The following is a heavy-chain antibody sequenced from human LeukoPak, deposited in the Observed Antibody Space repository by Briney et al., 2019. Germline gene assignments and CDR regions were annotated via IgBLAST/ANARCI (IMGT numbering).Heavy chain of an antibody. CDR1: GFTFSSHG. CDR3: ARRAGAYSHPYDY. CDR2: ISSSGSII. J-gene: IGHJ4*02. Sequence: GGSLRLSCAASGFTFSSHGMHWVRQAPGKGLEWVSYISSSGSIIYYADSVKGRFTISRDNAKNSLHLQMNSLRAEDTAVYYCARRAGAYSHPYDYWGQGTLVTVSS. V-gene: IGHV3-48*04. D-gene: IGHD4/OR15-4a*01.